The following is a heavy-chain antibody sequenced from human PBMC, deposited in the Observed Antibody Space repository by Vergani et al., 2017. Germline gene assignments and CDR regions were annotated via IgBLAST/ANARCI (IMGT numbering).Heavy chain of an antibody. J-gene: IGHJ3*02. V-gene: IGHV3-30*02. CDR3: AKEGYGDYFVHAFDI. D-gene: IGHD4-17*01. Sequence: QVQLVESGGGVVQRGGSLRLSCATSGFTLSNYDMQWIRQGPGKGLEFVAFIQFDGSNQYYADSVKGRFTISRDNSKNTLYLQMNSLRAEDTAVYYCAKEGYGDYFVHAFDIWGQGTMVTVSS. CDR1: GFTLSNYD. CDR2: IQFDGSNQ.